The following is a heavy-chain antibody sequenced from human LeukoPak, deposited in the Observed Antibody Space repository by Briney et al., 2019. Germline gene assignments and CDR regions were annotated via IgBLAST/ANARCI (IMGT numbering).Heavy chain of an antibody. CDR2: IHPNNGRT. CDR1: GYTFTDYY. CDR3: ARVLWQGAFNI. V-gene: IGHV1-2*06. Sequence: VASVKVSCKASGYTFTDYYIQWVRLAPGQGLQWLGRIHPNNGRTNYAQKFQGRVTMTRDTSITTAYMELSRLTSDDTAVYFCARVLWQGAFNIWGQGTMVGVSS. D-gene: IGHD3-10*01. J-gene: IGHJ3*02.